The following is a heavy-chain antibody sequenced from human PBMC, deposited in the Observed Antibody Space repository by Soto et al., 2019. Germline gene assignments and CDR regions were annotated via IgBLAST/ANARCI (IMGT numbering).Heavy chain of an antibody. CDR3: ARQVATMTDFDY. D-gene: IGHD5-12*01. CDR2: VYYTGST. CDR1: GGSISNFY. V-gene: IGHV4-59*08. J-gene: IGHJ4*02. Sequence: SETLSLTCTASGGSISNFYWSWIRQPPGKGLEWIGYVYYTGSTSYNPSLKRRVTFSADSSRGQFSLRLNSVTAADTAVYYCARQVATMTDFDYWGQGTLVTVS.